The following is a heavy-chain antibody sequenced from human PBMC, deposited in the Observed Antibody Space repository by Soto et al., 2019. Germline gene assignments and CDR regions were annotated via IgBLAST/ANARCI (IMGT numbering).Heavy chain of an antibody. V-gene: IGHV3-30*18. CDR3: AKERQLGEHFFDY. J-gene: IGHJ4*02. CDR2: ISYDGSNP. D-gene: IGHD6-13*01. CDR1: GFTFSNYG. Sequence: GGSLRLSCAASGFTFSNYGMHWVRQAPAKGLEWVALISYDGSNPSYAEFVKGRFTISKDNPENTLYLEMNSLRVDDTALYFCAKERQLGEHFFDYWGQGTLVTVSS.